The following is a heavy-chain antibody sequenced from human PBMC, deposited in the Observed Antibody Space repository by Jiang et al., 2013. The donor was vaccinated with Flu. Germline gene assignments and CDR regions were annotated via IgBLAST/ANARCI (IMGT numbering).Heavy chain of an antibody. CDR3: ARQAVYSYEVAEYFQY. V-gene: IGHV5-51*01. CDR2: IFPGDSET. Sequence: GAEVKKPGESLRISCKGSGYSFTTYWIGWVRQMPGKGLEWMGIIFPGDSETRYSPSFEGHVTISVDKSIRHRLPAVEHPEGLRTTAIYFCARQAVYSYEVAEYFQYWGQGTL. J-gene: IGHJ1*01. CDR1: GYSFTTYW. D-gene: IGHD5-18*01.